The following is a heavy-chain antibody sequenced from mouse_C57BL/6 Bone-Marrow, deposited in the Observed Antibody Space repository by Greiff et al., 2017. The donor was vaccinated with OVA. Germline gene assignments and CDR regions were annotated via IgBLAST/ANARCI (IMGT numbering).Heavy chain of an antibody. V-gene: IGHV1-74*01. J-gene: IGHJ4*01. D-gene: IGHD1-1*01. CDR3: AIKGVGTTVVARDYARDY. CDR2: IHPSDSGT. Sequence: VKLMESGAELVKPGASVKVSCKASGYTFTSYWMHWVKQRPGQGLEWIGRIHPSDSGTNYHQKFKGKATLTVDKSSSTAYMQLSSLTSEDSAVYYCAIKGVGTTVVARDYARDYWGQGTSVTVSS. CDR1: GYTFTSYW.